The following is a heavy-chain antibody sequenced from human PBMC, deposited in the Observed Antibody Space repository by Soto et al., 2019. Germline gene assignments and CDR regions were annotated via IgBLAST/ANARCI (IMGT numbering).Heavy chain of an antibody. V-gene: IGHV1-3*01. Sequence: GASVKVSCKASGYTFTSYAMHWVRQAPGQRLEWMGWINAGNGNTKYSQKFQGRVTITRDTSASTAYMELSSLRSEDTAVYYCATFGAAYYYDSNPSGIVRWFDPWGQGTLVTVSS. CDR2: INAGNGNT. CDR3: ATFGAAYYYDSNPSGIVRWFDP. CDR1: GYTFTSYA. D-gene: IGHD3-22*01. J-gene: IGHJ5*02.